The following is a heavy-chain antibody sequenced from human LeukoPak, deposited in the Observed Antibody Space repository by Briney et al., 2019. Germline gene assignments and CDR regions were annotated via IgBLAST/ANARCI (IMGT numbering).Heavy chain of an antibody. CDR2: MNPNSGNT. CDR1: GYTFTSYD. CDR3: ARSQTTASRLIRSRGFDH. V-gene: IGHV1-8*01. Sequence: ASVKVSCKASGYTFTSYDINWVRQATGQGREWMGWMNPNSGNTGYAQKFQGRVTMTRNTSISTAYMELSSLKSEDTAVYYCARSQTTASRLIRSRGFDHWGQGTLVTVSS. J-gene: IGHJ5*02. D-gene: IGHD6-6*01.